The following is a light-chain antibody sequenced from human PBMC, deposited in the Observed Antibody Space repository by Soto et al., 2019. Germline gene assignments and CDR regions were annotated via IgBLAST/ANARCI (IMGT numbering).Light chain of an antibody. J-gene: IGKJ2*02. Sequence: IQMTQSPSSLSASVGDRVTLTCQASHDIKNYLIWYQQKAGRAPKLLIYDASILGAGVSSRFSGSGSGTHFTLTITSLQPEDIATYYCQQFDSVPCTFGQGTKLEI. V-gene: IGKV1-33*01. CDR1: HDIKNY. CDR3: QQFDSVPCT. CDR2: DAS.